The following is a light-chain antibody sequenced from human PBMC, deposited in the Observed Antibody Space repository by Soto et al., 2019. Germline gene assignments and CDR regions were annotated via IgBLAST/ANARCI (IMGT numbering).Light chain of an antibody. CDR1: QSLLHSNGYND. J-gene: IGKJ1*01. V-gene: IGKV2-28*01. CDR3: MRALQSPLT. CDR2: LAS. Sequence: DIVMTQSPLYLPVTPGEPASISCRSSQSLLHSNGYNDLDWYMQKPVQSPQLLMYLASNRASGVPHRFSVSGSCTDFTLKISTVPADDVWLYLCMRALQSPLTLGQGKKV.